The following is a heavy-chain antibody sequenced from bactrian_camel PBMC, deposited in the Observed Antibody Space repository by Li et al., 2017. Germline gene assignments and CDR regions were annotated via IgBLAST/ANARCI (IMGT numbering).Heavy chain of an antibody. J-gene: IGHJ7*01. V-gene: IGHV3S53*01. Sequence: VQLVESGGGSVQAGGSLRLSCATSEYSSCTYDMTWYRQAPGKEREFVSSIDSAGTTRYEESVKGRFTISQDIAKDTVYLQMNSVKPEDTAMYYCSTDRVPCTRGWVVRTYDMDYWGKGTQVTVS. CDR2: IDSAGTT. D-gene: IGHD5*01. CDR1: EYSSCTYD.